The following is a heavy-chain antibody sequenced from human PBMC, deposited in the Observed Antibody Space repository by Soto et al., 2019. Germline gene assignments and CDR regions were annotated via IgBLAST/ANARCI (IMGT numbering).Heavy chain of an antibody. V-gene: IGHV1-69*13. D-gene: IGHD6-6*01. CDR3: ATLQLVRHYFDY. CDR1: GGTSSSYA. Sequence: GASVKVSCKASGGTSSSYAISWVRQAPGQGLEWMGGIIPIFGTANYAQKFQGRVTITADESTSTAYMELSSLRSEDTAVYYCATLQLVRHYFDYWGQGTLVTVSS. J-gene: IGHJ4*02. CDR2: IIPIFGTA.